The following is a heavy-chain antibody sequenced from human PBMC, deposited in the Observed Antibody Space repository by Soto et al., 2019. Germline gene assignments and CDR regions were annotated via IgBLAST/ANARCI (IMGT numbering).Heavy chain of an antibody. CDR2: ISYDGSNK. D-gene: IGHD1-20*01. J-gene: IGHJ4*02. CDR1: GLTFCSYG. V-gene: IGHV3-30*18. Sequence: GGTMRLSCAASGLTFCSYGMKWVRQGPGKGLEWVAVISYDGSNKYYADSVTGRCTISRNKSKNTLYLQINSLRAEDTSADYLAKDLHNNFSYCGPGTLVGVSS. CDR3: AKDLHNNFSY.